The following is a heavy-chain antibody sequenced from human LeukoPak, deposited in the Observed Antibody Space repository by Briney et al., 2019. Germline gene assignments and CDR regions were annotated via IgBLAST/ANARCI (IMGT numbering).Heavy chain of an antibody. Sequence: PSETLSLTCSVSGGSISDSYWSWIRQPPGKGLEWIGYIYYSGSTNYNPSLKSRVTISVDTSKNQFSLKLSSVTAADTAVYYCARDGGSTYYYGMDVWGQGTTVTVSS. CDR1: GGSISDSY. CDR2: IYYSGST. J-gene: IGHJ6*02. CDR3: ARDGGSTYYYGMDV. D-gene: IGHD3-16*01. V-gene: IGHV4-59*01.